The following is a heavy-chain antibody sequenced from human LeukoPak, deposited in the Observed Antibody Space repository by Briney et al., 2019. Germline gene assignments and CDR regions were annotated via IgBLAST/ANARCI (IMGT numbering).Heavy chain of an antibody. V-gene: IGHV3-7*01. CDR2: IKQDGSEK. CDR3: ARVVFPSRVSDY. J-gene: IGHJ4*02. CDR1: GFTFSSYW. D-gene: IGHD2-21*01. Sequence: GGSLRLSCAASGFTFSSYWMSWVRQAPGKGLEWVANIKQDGSEKYYVDSVKGRFTISKDDAKNSLYLQMNSLRAEDTAVYYCARVVFPSRVSDYWGQGTLVTVSS.